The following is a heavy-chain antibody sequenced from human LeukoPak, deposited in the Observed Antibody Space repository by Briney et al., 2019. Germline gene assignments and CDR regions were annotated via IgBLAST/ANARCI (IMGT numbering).Heavy chain of an antibody. CDR3: ARDGSWVAGLFDY. CDR2: INPNSGGT. V-gene: IGHV1-2*02. J-gene: IGHJ4*02. Sequence: GASVKVSCKASGYTFTGYYMHWVRQAPGQGLEWMGWINPNSGGTNYAQKLQGRVTMTTDTSTSTAYMELRSLRSDDTAVYYCARDGSWVAGLFDYWGQGTLVTVSS. CDR1: GYTFTGYY. D-gene: IGHD6-19*01.